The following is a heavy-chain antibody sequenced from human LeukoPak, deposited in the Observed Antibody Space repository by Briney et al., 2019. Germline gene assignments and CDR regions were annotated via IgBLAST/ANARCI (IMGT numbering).Heavy chain of an antibody. V-gene: IGHV3-21*01. CDR1: GFIFSSYA. Sequence: PGGSLRLSCAASGFIFSSYAMNWVRQAPGKGLEWVSSISSSSSYIYYADSVKGRFTISRDNAKNSLYLQMNSLRAEDTAVYYCARDLRNSSPAWGQGTLVTVSS. CDR3: ARDLRNSSPA. D-gene: IGHD6-19*01. J-gene: IGHJ5*02. CDR2: ISSSSSYI.